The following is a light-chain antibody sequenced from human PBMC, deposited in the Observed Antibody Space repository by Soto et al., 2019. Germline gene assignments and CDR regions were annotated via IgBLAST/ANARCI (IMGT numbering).Light chain of an antibody. Sequence: DIQMTQSPSTLSASVGDRVTITCRASQGISSWLAWYQQKPGKAPKLLIYDASSLESGVPSRFSGSGSGTEFTLTISSLQPDDFATYYCQQYNSYLYTFGQGTKLEIK. CDR2: DAS. V-gene: IGKV1-5*01. J-gene: IGKJ2*01. CDR3: QQYNSYLYT. CDR1: QGISSW.